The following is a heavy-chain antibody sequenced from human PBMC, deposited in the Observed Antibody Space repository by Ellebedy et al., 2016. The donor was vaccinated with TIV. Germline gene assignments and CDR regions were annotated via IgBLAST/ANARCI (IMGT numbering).Heavy chain of an antibody. V-gene: IGHV3-21*06. CDR3: ARGWSTPDS. CDR1: GFPFSSYN. Sequence: GESLKISCAVSGFPFSSYNMNWVRQSPGKGLEWVSSIRSTGSDKYYAESVKGRFTISRDNAQNTLFLQMNSLRAEDTAVYYCARGWSTPDSWGQGTLVIVSS. J-gene: IGHJ4*02. D-gene: IGHD2-15*01. CDR2: IRSTGSDK.